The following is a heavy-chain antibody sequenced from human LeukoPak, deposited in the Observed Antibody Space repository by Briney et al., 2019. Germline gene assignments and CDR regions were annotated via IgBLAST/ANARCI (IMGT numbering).Heavy chain of an antibody. CDR1: GDSISSRNW. CDR3: ARVRAPSLGYCTSTSCHYFDY. D-gene: IGHD2-2*01. V-gene: IGHV4-4*02. J-gene: IGHJ4*02. CDR2: IYQSGST. Sequence: PSGTLSLTCSVSGDSISSRNWWSWVRQPPGKGLEWIGEIYQSGSTNYNPSLKRRVTISVDKSKNQFSLNLVSVTAADTAVYYCARVRAPSLGYCTSTSCHYFDYWGQGTLVTVSS.